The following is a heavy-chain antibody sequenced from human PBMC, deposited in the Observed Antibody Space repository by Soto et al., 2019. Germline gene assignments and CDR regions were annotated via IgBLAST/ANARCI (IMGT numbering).Heavy chain of an antibody. CDR2: VYWNDDK. V-gene: IGHV2-5*01. CDR3: PRGLASLPVFAFQV. J-gene: IGHJ3*01. Sequence: QITLKGSGPTLVKPTQTLTLTCTLSGISLSTSGVGLGWIRQTPGKALEWLALVYWNDDKHYSPSLKSRLTITKHSSKNQAVLTMTNLNPVDTATYYWPRGLASLPVFAFQVWGQGTVVTVS. CDR1: GISLSTSGVG.